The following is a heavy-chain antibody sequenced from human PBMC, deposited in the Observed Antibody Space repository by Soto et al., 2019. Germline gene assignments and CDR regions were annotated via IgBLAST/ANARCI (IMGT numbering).Heavy chain of an antibody. CDR1: GGTFSSSA. CDR2: IIPIFGTA. V-gene: IGHV1-69*13. D-gene: IGHD3-9*01. J-gene: IGHJ6*02. Sequence: SVKVSCKASGGTFSSSAISWVRQAPGQGLEWMGGIIPIFGTANYAQKFQGRVTTTADESTSTAYMELSSLRSEDTAVYYCARGYYDILDVWGQGTTVTVSS. CDR3: ARGYYDILDV.